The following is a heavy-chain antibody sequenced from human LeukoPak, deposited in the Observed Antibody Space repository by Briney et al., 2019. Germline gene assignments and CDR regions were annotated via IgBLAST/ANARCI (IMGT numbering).Heavy chain of an antibody. D-gene: IGHD3-16*02. CDR1: GGSISSSSYY. V-gene: IGHV4-39*07. CDR3: ARDWRLRLGELSFGAFDI. Sequence: TSQTLSLTCTVSGGSISSSSYYWGWIRQPPGKGLEWIGSIYYSGSTYYNPSLKSRVTISVDTSNNQFSLKLSSVTAADTAVYYCARDWRLRLGELSFGAFDIWGQGTMVTVSS. J-gene: IGHJ3*02. CDR2: IYYSGST.